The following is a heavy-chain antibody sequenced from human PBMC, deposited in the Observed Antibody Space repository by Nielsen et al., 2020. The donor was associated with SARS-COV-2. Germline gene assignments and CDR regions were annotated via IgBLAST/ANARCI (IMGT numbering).Heavy chain of an antibody. J-gene: IGHJ4*02. V-gene: IGHV3-23*01. CDR2: IGTSGGNS. D-gene: IGHD1-1*01. CDR3: TTRTFYLDY. CDR1: GITYINYG. Sequence: GESLKISCEASGITYINYGMSWVRQAPGKGLEWVSSIGTSGGNSYYSDSVKGRFTISRDISKNTLFLQMNSLIAEDTALYYCTTRTFYLDYWGQGTLVTVSS.